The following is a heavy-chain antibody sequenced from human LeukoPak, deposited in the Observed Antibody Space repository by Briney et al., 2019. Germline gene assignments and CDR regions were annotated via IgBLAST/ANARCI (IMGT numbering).Heavy chain of an antibody. J-gene: IGHJ5*02. CDR3: ARDRGFEQQLVTGWFDP. D-gene: IGHD6-13*01. V-gene: IGHV4-34*01. Sequence: SETLSLTCAVYGGSFSGYYWSWIRQPPGKGLEWIGEINHSGSTNYNPSLKSRVTISVDTSKNQFSLKLSSVTAADTAVYYCARDRGFEQQLVTGWFDPWGQGTLVTVSS. CDR2: INHSGST. CDR1: GGSFSGYY.